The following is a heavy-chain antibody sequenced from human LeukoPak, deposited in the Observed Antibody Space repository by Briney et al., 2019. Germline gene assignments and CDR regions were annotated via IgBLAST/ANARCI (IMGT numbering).Heavy chain of an antibody. Sequence: GGSLRLSCSASGSTFSSYAMHWVRQAPGKGLEYVSAISSNGGSTYYADSVKGRFTISRDNSKNTLYLQMSSLRAEDTAVYYCVKARLATISDYWGQGTLVTVSS. J-gene: IGHJ4*02. CDR3: VKARLATISDY. D-gene: IGHD5-24*01. CDR1: GSTFSSYA. CDR2: ISSNGGST. V-gene: IGHV3-64D*06.